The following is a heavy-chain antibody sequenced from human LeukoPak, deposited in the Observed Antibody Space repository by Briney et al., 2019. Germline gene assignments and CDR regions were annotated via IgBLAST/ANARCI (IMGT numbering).Heavy chain of an antibody. J-gene: IGHJ3*01. V-gene: IGHV3-21*01. CDR3: ARAIGARWELLGAFDF. CDR1: GLTFSSYS. D-gene: IGHD1-26*01. CDR2: ISSSSSYI. Sequence: GGSLRLSCAASGLTFSSYSMNWVRQAPGKGLEWVSSISSSSSYIYYADSVKGRFIISRDNAKNSLFLQMNSLRAEDTAVYYCARAIGARWELLGAFDFWGQGTMVTVSS.